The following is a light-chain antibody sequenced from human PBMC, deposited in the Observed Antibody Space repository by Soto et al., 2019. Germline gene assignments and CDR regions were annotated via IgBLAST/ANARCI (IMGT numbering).Light chain of an antibody. CDR2: AAS. Sequence: DIPLTQSPSFLSASVGDRVTITCRASQGISNYVLWYQQKPGKAPKLLIYAASTLQSGVASRFSGSGSGTEFTLTISSLQPEDFAIYYCQHLDSYPITFGQGTRLEIK. CDR3: QHLDSYPIT. J-gene: IGKJ5*01. CDR1: QGISNY. V-gene: IGKV1-9*01.